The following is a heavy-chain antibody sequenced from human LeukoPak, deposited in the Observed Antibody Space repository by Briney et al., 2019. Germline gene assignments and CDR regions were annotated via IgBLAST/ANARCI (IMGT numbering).Heavy chain of an antibody. CDR3: ARDHYYYGSGSYYNPLGY. J-gene: IGHJ4*02. CDR2: ISAYNGNT. Sequence: ASVKVSCKASGYTFTNYGISWVRQAPGQGLEWMGWISAYNGNTNYAQKLQGIVTMTTDTSTSTAYLELKSLRSDDTAVYYCARDHYYYGSGSYYNPLGYWGQGTLVTVSS. D-gene: IGHD3-10*01. CDR1: GYTFTNYG. V-gene: IGHV1-18*01.